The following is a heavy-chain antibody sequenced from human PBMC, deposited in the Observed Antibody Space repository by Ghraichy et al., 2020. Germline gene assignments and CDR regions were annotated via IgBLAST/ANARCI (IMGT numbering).Heavy chain of an antibody. J-gene: IGHJ4*02. CDR2: ISSSSSYI. CDR1: GFTFSSYS. Sequence: GGSLRLSCAASGFTFSSYSMNWVRQAPGKGLEWVSSISSSSSYIYYADLVKGRFAISRDNAKNSVYLQMNSLRAEDTAVYYCARDVLWFGELPRGRPDYWGQGTLVTVSS. CDR3: ARDVLWFGELPRGRPDY. D-gene: IGHD3-10*01. V-gene: IGHV3-21*01.